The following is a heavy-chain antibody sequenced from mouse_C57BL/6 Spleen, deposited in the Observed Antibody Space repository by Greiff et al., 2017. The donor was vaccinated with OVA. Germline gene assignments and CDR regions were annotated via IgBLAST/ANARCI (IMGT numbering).Heavy chain of an antibody. D-gene: IGHD3-2*02. CDR3: ARELRNWYFDV. V-gene: IGHV5-4*01. CDR1: GFTFSSYA. CDR2: ISDGGSYT. Sequence: VKLMESGGGLVKPGGSLKLSCAASGFTFSSYAMSWVRQTPEKRLEWVATISDGGSYTYYPDNVKGRFTISRDNAKNNLYLQMSHLKSEDTAMYYCARELRNWYFDVWGTGTTVTVSS. J-gene: IGHJ1*03.